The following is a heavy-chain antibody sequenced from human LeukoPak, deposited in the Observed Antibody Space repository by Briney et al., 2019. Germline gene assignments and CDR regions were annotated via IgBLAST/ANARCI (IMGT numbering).Heavy chain of an antibody. D-gene: IGHD3-22*01. J-gene: IGHJ4*02. Sequence: GGSLRLSCAASGFTFSRYAMSWVRQAPGKGLEWDSAITNSGAGTYYADSVKGRFIISRDNSKNTLYLQMNSLRAEDTAVYYCNTHYYDSGGYYNTLDCWGRGTLVTVSS. V-gene: IGHV3-23*01. CDR1: GFTFSRYA. CDR2: ITNSGAGT. CDR3: NTHYYDSGGYYNTLDC.